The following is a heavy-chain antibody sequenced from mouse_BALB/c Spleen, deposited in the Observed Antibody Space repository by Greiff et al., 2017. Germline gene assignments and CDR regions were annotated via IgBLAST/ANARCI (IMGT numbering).Heavy chain of an antibody. J-gene: IGHJ3*01. Sequence: QVQLQQSGAELMKPGASVKISCKATGYTFSSYWIEWVKQRPGHGLEWIGEINPSNGRTNYNEKFKSKATLTVDKSSSTAYMQLSSLTSEDSAVYYCASPNWDEDWFAYWGQGTLVTVSA. V-gene: IGHV1S81*02. D-gene: IGHD4-1*02. CDR1: GYTFSSYW. CDR3: ASPNWDEDWFAY. CDR2: INPSNGRT.